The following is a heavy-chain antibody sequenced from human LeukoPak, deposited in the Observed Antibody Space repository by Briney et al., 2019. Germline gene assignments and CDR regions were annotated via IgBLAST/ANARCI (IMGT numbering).Heavy chain of an antibody. D-gene: IGHD1-26*01. V-gene: IGHV4-34*01. CDR1: GGSFSGNY. CDR2: VDHSGST. J-gene: IGHJ3*02. Sequence: SETLSLTCAIYGGSFSGNYWSWIRQPPGKGLEWIGEVDHSGSTNYNPSLKSRVTISVDTSKNQFSLKLSSVTAADTAVYYCARGATGGAFDIWGQGTMVTVSS. CDR3: ARGATGGAFDI.